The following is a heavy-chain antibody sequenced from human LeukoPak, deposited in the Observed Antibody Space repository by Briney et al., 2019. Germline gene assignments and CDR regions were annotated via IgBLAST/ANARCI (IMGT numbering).Heavy chain of an antibody. D-gene: IGHD5-18*01. CDR3: ARESWGYSYGYFGYYYYYMDV. Sequence: GSLRLSCAASGFTFSSYWMGWVRQAPGKGLEWVANIKQDGSEKYYVDSVKGRFTISRDNAKNSLYLQMNSLRAEDTAVYYCARESWGYSYGYFGYYYYYMDVWGKGTTVTISS. V-gene: IGHV3-7*01. J-gene: IGHJ6*03. CDR2: IKQDGSEK. CDR1: GFTFSSYW.